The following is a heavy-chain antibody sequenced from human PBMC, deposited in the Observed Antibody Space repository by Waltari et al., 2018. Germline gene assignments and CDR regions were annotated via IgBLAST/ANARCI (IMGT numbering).Heavy chain of an antibody. D-gene: IGHD3-16*01. CDR3: ARGNGGGDAFDI. V-gene: IGHV3-21*01. CDR2: ISSSRSYI. Sequence: EVQLVESGGGLVKPGGSLRLSCAVSGFTFSSYSMNWVRQAPGKGLEGVSSISSSRSYIYYADSVKGRFTISRDNAKNSLYRQMNSLRAEDTAVYYCARGNGGGDAFDIWGQGTMVTVSS. CDR1: GFTFSSYS. J-gene: IGHJ3*02.